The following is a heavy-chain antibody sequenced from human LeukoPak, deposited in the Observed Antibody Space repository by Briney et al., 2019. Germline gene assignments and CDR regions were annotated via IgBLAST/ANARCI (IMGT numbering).Heavy chain of an antibody. V-gene: IGHV3-53*01. CDR1: GFTVSSNY. J-gene: IGHJ4*02. CDR3: AKSVNIAAAGTSDDY. CDR2: IYSGGST. D-gene: IGHD6-13*01. Sequence: GGSLRLSCAASGFTVSSNYMSWVRQAPGKGLEWVSIIYSGGSTYYADSVKGRFTISRDNSENTLYLQMNSLRAEDTAVYYCAKSVNIAAAGTSDDYWGQGTLVTVSS.